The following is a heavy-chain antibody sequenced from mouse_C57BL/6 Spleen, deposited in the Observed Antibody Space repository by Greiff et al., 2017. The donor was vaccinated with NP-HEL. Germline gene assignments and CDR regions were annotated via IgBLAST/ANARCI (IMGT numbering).Heavy chain of an antibody. CDR2: ISDGGSYT. Sequence: EVQLQESGGGLVKPGGSLKLSCAASGFTFSSYAMSWVRQTPEKRLEWVATISDGGSYTYYPDNVKGRFTISRDNAKNNLYLQMSHLKSEDTAMYYCARDLGTYYFDYWGQGTTLTVSS. V-gene: IGHV5-4*01. CDR3: ARDLGTYYFDY. J-gene: IGHJ2*01. D-gene: IGHD3-3*01. CDR1: GFTFSSYA.